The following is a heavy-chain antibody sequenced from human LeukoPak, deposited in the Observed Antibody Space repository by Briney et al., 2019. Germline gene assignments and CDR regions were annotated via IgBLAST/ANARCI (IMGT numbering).Heavy chain of an antibody. Sequence: GASVKVSCKVSGYTLTELSMHRVRQAPGKGLEWMGGFDPEDGETIYAQKFQGRVTMTEDTSTDTAYMELSSLRSEDTAVYYCATNSLGYCSSTSCLVDYWGQGTLVTVSS. D-gene: IGHD2-2*01. CDR2: FDPEDGET. CDR3: ATNSLGYCSSTSCLVDY. V-gene: IGHV1-24*01. J-gene: IGHJ4*02. CDR1: GYTLTELS.